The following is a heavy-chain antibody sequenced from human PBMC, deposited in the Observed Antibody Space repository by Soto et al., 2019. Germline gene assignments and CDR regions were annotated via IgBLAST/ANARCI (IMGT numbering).Heavy chain of an antibody. Sequence: QVQLVESGGGVVQPGRSLRLSCAASGFTFSSYGMHWVRQAPGKGLEWVAVIWYDGSNKYYADSVKGRFTISRDNSKNTLYLQMNSLRAEDTAVYYCARDRGSYQFDYWGQGTLVTVSS. J-gene: IGHJ4*02. CDR2: IWYDGSNK. CDR1: GFTFSSYG. D-gene: IGHD1-26*01. V-gene: IGHV3-33*01. CDR3: ARDRGSYQFDY.